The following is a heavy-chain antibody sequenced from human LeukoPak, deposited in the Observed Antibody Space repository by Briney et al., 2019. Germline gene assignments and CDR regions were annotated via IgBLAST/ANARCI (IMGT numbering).Heavy chain of an antibody. CDR1: GFTSSSYS. CDR3: AREYYGSGSYFIDY. V-gene: IGHV3-48*04. J-gene: IGHJ4*02. D-gene: IGHD3-10*01. CDR2: ISSSSSTI. Sequence: GGSLRLSCAASGFTSSSYSMNWVRQAPGKGLEWVSYISSSSSTIYYADSVKGRFTISRDNAKNSLYLQMNSLRAEDTAVNYCAREYYGSGSYFIDYWGQGTLVTVSS.